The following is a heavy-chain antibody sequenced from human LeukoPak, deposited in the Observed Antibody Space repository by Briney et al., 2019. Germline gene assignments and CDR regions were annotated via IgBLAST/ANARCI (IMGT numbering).Heavy chain of an antibody. CDR3: ARDTPGTGGDALDI. CDR2: IDSRSTLI. CDR1: GFTFSDYN. J-gene: IGHJ3*02. V-gene: IGHV3-11*06. Sequence: GGSLRLSCAASGFTFSDYNMRWIRQAPGKGLEGVSFIDSRSTLIKYADSVNGRVTVSRDNAENSLLLQMHSLGVEDTAVYYCARDTPGTGGDALDIWGQGTMVTVSS. D-gene: IGHD1-14*01.